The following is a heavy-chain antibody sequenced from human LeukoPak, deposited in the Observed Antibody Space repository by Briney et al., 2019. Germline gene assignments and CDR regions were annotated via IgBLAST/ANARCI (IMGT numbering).Heavy chain of an antibody. V-gene: IGHV4-28*01. Sequence: SDTLSLTCAVSGYSISSSNWWAWIRQPPGKGLEWIGYIYYSGNTYYNPYNPSLTSRVTMSVDTSKNQFSLKLDSVTEIDTAMYYCARNQAVAANRGAFDIWGQGTMVTVSS. CDR1: GYSISSSNW. J-gene: IGHJ3*02. CDR2: IYYSGNT. D-gene: IGHD6-19*01. CDR3: ARNQAVAANRGAFDI.